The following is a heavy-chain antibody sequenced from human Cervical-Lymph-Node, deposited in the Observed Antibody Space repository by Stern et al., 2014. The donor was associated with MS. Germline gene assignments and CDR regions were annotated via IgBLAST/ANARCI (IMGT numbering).Heavy chain of an antibody. CDR2: MNPNSGNT. V-gene: IGHV1-8*01. D-gene: IGHD3-16*01. Sequence: VQLVESGAEVKKPGASVKVSCKASGYTFTSYDINWVRQATGQGLEWMGWMNPNSGNTGYAQKFQGRVTMTRNTSISTAYMELSGLRSEDTAFYLGGKKNRRYRYYYGMDVWGQGTTVTVSS. J-gene: IGHJ6*02. CDR1: GYTFTSYD. CDR3: GKKNRRYRYYYGMDV.